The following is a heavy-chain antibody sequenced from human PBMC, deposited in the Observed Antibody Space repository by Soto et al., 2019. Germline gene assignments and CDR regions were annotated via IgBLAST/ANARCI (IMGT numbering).Heavy chain of an antibody. V-gene: IGHV3-23*01. CDR1: GFTFSSYA. CDR3: AKKRRHDYGDDDAFDI. CDR2: ISGSGGST. D-gene: IGHD4-17*01. Sequence: GGSLRLSCAASGFTFSSYAMSWVRQAPGKGLEWVSAISGSGGSTYYADSVKGRFTISRDNSKNTLYLQMNSLRAEDTAVYYCAKKRRHDYGDDDAFDIWGQGTMVTVSS. J-gene: IGHJ3*02.